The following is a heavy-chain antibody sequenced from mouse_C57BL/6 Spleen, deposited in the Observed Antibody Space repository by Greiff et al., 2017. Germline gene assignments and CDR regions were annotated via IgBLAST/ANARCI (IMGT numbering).Heavy chain of an antibody. CDR2: IHPSDSDT. Sequence: QVQLQQSGAELVKPGASVKVSCKASGYTFTSYWMHWVKQRPGQGLEWIGRIHPSDSDTNYNQKFKGKATLTVDKSSSTAYMQLSSLTSEDSAVYYCAISDGPWYFDVWGTGTTVTVSS. V-gene: IGHV1-74*01. CDR1: GYTFTSYW. CDR3: AISDGPWYFDV. J-gene: IGHJ1*03. D-gene: IGHD2-3*01.